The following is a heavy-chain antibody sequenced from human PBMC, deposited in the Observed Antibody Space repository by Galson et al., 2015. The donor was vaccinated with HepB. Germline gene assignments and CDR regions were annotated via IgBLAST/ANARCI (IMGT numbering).Heavy chain of an antibody. J-gene: IGHJ2*01. D-gene: IGHD3-9*01. CDR1: GGSISSYY. CDR2: IYYSGST. CDR3: ARTFCDILTGCYWYFDL. Sequence: LSLTCTVSGGSISSYYWSWIRQPPGKGLEWIGYIYYSGSTNYNPSLKSRVTISVDTSKNQFSLRLSSVTAADTAVYYCARTFCDILTGCYWYFDLWGRGTLVTVSS. V-gene: IGHV4-59*01.